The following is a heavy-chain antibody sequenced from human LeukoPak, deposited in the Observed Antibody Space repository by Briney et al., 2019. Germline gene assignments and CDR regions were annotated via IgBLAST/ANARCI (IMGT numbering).Heavy chain of an antibody. D-gene: IGHD4-17*01. CDR2: ISYDGSNK. CDR1: GFTSSSYA. CDR3: AKVSTTVTTLGAFDI. Sequence: GGSLRLSCAASGFTSSSYALNWVRQAPGKGLEWVAVISYDGSNKYYADSVKGRFTISRDNSKNTLYLQMNSLRAEDTAVYYCAKVSTTVTTLGAFDIWGQGTMVTVSS. V-gene: IGHV3-30*18. J-gene: IGHJ3*02.